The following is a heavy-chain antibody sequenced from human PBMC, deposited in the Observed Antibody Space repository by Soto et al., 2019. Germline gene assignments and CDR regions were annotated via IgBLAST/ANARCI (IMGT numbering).Heavy chain of an antibody. CDR3: ARANYIGELAQRHNWFDP. J-gene: IGHJ5*02. Sequence: SETLSLTCTVSGGSISSYYWSWIRQPPGKGLEWIGYIYYSGSTNYNPSLKSRVTISVDTSKNQFSLKLSSVTAADTAVYYCARANYIGELAQRHNWFDPWGQGTLVTVSS. CDR2: IYYSGST. CDR1: GGSISSYY. D-gene: IGHD3-10*01. V-gene: IGHV4-59*12.